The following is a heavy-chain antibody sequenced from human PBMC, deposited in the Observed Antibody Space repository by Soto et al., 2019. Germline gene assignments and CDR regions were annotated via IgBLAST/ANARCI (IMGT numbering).Heavy chain of an antibody. Sequence: QVQLVQSGAEVKKPGSSVKVSCKASGGTFSSYAISWVRQAPGQGLEWLGGIITIFGTANYAQKFQGRVTITADESTSTAYMELSSVRSEDTAVYDCASNDLMVRGSLLYYYYYGMDVWGQGTTVTDSS. CDR2: IITIFGTA. D-gene: IGHD3-10*01. V-gene: IGHV1-69*01. J-gene: IGHJ6*02. CDR1: GGTFSSYA. CDR3: ASNDLMVRGSLLYYYYYGMDV.